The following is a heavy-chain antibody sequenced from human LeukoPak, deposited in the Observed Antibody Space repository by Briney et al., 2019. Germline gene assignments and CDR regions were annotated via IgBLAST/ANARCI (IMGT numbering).Heavy chain of an antibody. J-gene: IGHJ3*02. Sequence: PSETLSLTCTVSGGSISSSSYYWGWIRQPPGKGLEWIGSIYYSGSTYYNPSLKSRVTMSVDTSKNQFSLKLSSVTAADTAVYYCARDSRRGYSGYARGGAFDIWGQGTMVTVSS. CDR3: ARDSRRGYSGYARGGAFDI. CDR2: IYYSGST. CDR1: GGSISSSSYY. D-gene: IGHD5-12*01. V-gene: IGHV4-39*07.